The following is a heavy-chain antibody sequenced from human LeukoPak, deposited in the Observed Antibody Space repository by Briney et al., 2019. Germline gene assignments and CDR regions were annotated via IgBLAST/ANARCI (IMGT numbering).Heavy chain of an antibody. D-gene: IGHD4-23*01. CDR3: AGAATTVVTPGAGIGYFDY. Sequence: SETLSLTCTVSGGSICSSSYYWGWIRQPPGKGLEWIGSIYYSGSTYYNPSLKSRVTISVDTSKNQFSLKLSSVTAADTAVYYCAGAATTVVTPGAGIGYFDYWGQGTLVTVSS. CDR2: IYYSGST. CDR1: GGSICSSSYY. V-gene: IGHV4-39*07. J-gene: IGHJ4*02.